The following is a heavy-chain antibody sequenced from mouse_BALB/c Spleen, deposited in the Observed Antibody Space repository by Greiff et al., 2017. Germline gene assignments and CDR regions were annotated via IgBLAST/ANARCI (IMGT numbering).Heavy chain of an antibody. J-gene: IGHJ2*01. CDR1: GFTFSSYA. D-gene: IGHD3-3*01. CDR3: ARDWAGEEDY. CDR2: ISSGGST. Sequence: EVQGVESGGGLVKPGGSLKLSCAASGFTFSSYAMSWVRQTPEKRLEWVASISSGGSTYYPDSVKGRFTISRDNARNILYLQMSSLRSEDTAMYYCARDWAGEEDYWGQGTTLTVSS. V-gene: IGHV5-6-5*01.